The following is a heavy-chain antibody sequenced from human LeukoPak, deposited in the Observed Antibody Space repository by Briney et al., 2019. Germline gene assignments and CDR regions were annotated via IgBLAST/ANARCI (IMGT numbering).Heavy chain of an antibody. CDR3: ARCGAAVTTHFSH. Sequence: ASVKVSCKASGYSFSIYGITWARQAPGQGLEYLGWISASDGTTNYAQKVQDRVTMTTDTSTSTAYLELRSLRSENTAVYYCARCGAAVTTHFSHWGQGTLVTVSS. CDR2: ISASDGTT. J-gene: IGHJ4*02. CDR1: GYSFSIYG. D-gene: IGHD4-17*01. V-gene: IGHV1-18*01.